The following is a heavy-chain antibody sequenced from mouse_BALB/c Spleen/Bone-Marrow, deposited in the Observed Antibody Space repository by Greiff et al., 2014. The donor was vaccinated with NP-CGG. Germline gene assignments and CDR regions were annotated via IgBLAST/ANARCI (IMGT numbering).Heavy chain of an antibody. CDR3: ARGRDYDVFSY. Sequence: VKLQESGAELVRPGASVKLSCKASGYTFTSYWMNWAKQRPEQGLEWIGRIDPYDSETHYNQKFKDKAILTVDKSSSTAYMQLSSLTSEDSAVYYCARGRDYDVFSYWGQGTLVTVSA. CDR1: GYTFTSYW. D-gene: IGHD2-4*01. CDR2: IDPYDSET. V-gene: IGHV1-74*04. J-gene: IGHJ3*01.